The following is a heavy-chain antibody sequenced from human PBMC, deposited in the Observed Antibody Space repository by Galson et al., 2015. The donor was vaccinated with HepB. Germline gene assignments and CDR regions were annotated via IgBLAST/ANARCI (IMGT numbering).Heavy chain of an antibody. J-gene: IGHJ4*02. D-gene: IGHD6-19*01. CDR2: ISYDGSDK. V-gene: IGHV3-30*04. CDR3: ARPGYGSGWSCDY. CDR1: GFTFSNYA. Sequence: PRLSCAASGFTFSNYAMHWVRQAPGKGLEWVAVISYDGSDKYYADSVKGRFTISRDNSKNTVYLQMNSLRAEDTAVYYCARPGYGSGWSCDYWGQGTLVTVSS.